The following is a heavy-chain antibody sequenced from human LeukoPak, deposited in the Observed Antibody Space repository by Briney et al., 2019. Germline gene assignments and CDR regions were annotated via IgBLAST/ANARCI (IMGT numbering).Heavy chain of an antibody. V-gene: IGHV4-39*01. CDR1: GGSISSSSYY. Sequence: PSGTLSLTCTVSGGSISSSSYYWGWIRQPPGKGLEWIGSIYYSGSTYYNPSLKSRVTISVDTSKNQFSLKLSSVTAADTAVYYCARRLFGWNYYMDVWGKGTTVTISS. J-gene: IGHJ6*03. D-gene: IGHD3-10*01. CDR2: IYYSGST. CDR3: ARRLFGWNYYMDV.